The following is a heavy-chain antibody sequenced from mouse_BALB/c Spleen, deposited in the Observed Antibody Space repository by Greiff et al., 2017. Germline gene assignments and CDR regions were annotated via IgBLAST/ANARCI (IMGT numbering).Heavy chain of an antibody. J-gene: IGHJ4*01. CDR3: ARGDRYDGTYYAMDY. D-gene: IGHD2-14*01. CDR2: ISSGSSTI. V-gene: IGHV5-17*02. Sequence: DVKVVESGGGLVQPGGSRKLSCAASGFTFSSFGMHWVRQAPEKGLEWVAYISSGSSTIYYADTVKGRFTISRDNPKNTLFLQMTSLRSEDTAMYYCARGDRYDGTYYAMDYWGQGTSVTVSS. CDR1: GFTFSSFG.